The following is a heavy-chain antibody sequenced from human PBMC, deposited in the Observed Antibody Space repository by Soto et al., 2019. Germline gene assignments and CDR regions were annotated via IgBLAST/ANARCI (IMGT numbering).Heavy chain of an antibody. CDR1: GFTFSSYG. Sequence: EVQLVESGGGLVQPGGSLRLSCAASGFTFSSYGMNWVRQAPGKGLEXLXYXSTGSASIYYADSVKGRFTISRDNAKNSLFLQMNSLTDEDTAVYYCARDSASYSSSSGSYWYFDLWGRGTLVAVSS. D-gene: IGHD6-6*01. CDR2: XSTGSASI. CDR3: ARDSASYSSSSGSYWYFDL. J-gene: IGHJ2*01. V-gene: IGHV3-48*02.